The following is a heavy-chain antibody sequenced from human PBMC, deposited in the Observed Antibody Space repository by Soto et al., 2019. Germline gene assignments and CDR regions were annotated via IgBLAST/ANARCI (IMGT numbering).Heavy chain of an antibody. CDR2: ISYDGSNK. D-gene: IGHD3-16*01. V-gene: IGHV3-30*18. J-gene: IGHJ6*02. CDR3: AKDDEGYVYLGYYSYAMDV. CDR1: GFTFSSYG. Sequence: AVRLVCAASGFTFSSYGMHWVRQAPGKGLEWVAVISYDGSNKYYADSVKGRFTISRDNSKKTLYLQMNSLRAEDTAVYYCAKDDEGYVYLGYYSYAMDVRGQATPFPVS.